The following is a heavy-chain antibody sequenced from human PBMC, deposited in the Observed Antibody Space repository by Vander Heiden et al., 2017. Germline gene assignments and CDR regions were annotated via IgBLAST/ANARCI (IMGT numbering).Heavy chain of an antibody. V-gene: IGHV1-69*01. Sequence: QVQLVQSGAEVKKPGSSVKVSCKASGGTFSSYAISWVRQAPGQGLEWMGGIIPIFGTANYAQKFQGRVTITADESTSTAYMGLSSLRSEDTAVYYCARLSTTKEGGWFDPWGQGTLVTVSS. CDR3: ARLSTTKEGGWFDP. CDR2: IIPIFGTA. J-gene: IGHJ5*02. D-gene: IGHD1-26*01. CDR1: GGTFSSYA.